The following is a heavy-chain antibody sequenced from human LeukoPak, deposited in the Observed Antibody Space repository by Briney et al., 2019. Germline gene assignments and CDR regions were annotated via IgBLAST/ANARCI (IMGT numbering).Heavy chain of an antibody. J-gene: IGHJ6*03. V-gene: IGHV1-69*01. CDR3: ARDHLVATTPTYYYYMDV. D-gene: IGHD5-12*01. CDR2: IIPIFGTA. CDR1: GGTFSSYA. Sequence: SVKVSCKASGGTFSSYAISWVRQAPGQGLEWMGGIIPIFGTANYAQKFQGRVTITADESTSTAYMELSSLRSEDTAVYYCARDHLVATTPTYYYYMDVWGKGTTVTISS.